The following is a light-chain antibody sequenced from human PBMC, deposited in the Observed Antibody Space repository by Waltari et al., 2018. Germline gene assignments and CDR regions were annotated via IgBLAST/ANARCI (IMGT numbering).Light chain of an antibody. J-gene: IGKJ1*01. CDR3: QKYGSLPAT. V-gene: IGKV3-20*01. CDR2: DAS. CDR1: QSISKY. Sequence: EIMLTQSPGTLSLSPGERATLSCRASQSISKYLAWYQQKPGQAPSLLIYDASSRATGSPDRCSGGSAGANFSLTISRLVPEDFAVYYCQKYGSLPATFGQGTKVEIK.